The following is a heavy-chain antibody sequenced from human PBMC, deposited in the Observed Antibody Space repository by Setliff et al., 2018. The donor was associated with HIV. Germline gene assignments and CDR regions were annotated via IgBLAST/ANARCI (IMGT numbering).Heavy chain of an antibody. CDR2: IYSSGST. CDR3: ARHLRPRGVAVSDAFDI. V-gene: IGHV4-59*08. Sequence: PSETLSLTCSVAGGSISSYYWSWIRQPPGKGLECIGYIYSSGSTNYNPSLKSRVTISVDTSKNQLSLKLGSVTAADTAVYYCARHLRPRGVAVSDAFDIWGQGTMVTVSS. CDR1: GGSISSYY. D-gene: IGHD2-15*01. J-gene: IGHJ3*02.